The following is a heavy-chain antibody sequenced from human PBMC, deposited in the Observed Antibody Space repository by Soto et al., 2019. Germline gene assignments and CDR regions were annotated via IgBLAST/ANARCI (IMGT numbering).Heavy chain of an antibody. CDR2: IFYSGST. CDR1: GGSISSSYY. J-gene: IGHJ5*02. CDR3: ARQKREPIVVVVAATQYNWFDP. D-gene: IGHD2-15*01. V-gene: IGHV4-39*01. Sequence: QLQLQESGPGLVKPSETLSLTCTVSGGSISSSYYWGWIRQPPGKGLEWIGTIFYSGSTYSNPSLKSRVTISVDTSKNQFSLKLSSVTAADTAVYYCARQKREPIVVVVAATQYNWFDPWGQGTLVTVSS.